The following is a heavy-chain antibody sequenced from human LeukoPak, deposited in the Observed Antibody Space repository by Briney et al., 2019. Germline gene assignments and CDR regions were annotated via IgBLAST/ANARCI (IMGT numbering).Heavy chain of an antibody. Sequence: GASLRLSCAASGFTFSSYAMSWVRQAPGKGLEWVSAISGSGGSTYYADSVKGRFTISRDNSKNTLYLQMNSLRAEDTAVYYCAKRRPVGVVNYYFGYWGQGTLVTVSS. V-gene: IGHV3-23*01. CDR2: ISGSGGST. D-gene: IGHD3-3*01. CDR1: GFTFSSYA. J-gene: IGHJ4*02. CDR3: AKRRPVGVVNYYFGY.